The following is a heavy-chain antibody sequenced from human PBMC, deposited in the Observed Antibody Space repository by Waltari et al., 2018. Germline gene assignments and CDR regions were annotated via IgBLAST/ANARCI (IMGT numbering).Heavy chain of an antibody. CDR3: ARGCRGGGSCYYFEY. V-gene: IGHV3-30*03. Sequence: QVQLVESGGGVVQPGRSLRLSCAASGFTFSNYGMHWFRPAPGKGLEWVVIISYDGSDKQSADSVKGRFTISRDNSKNTLYLQMDSLRAEDTAVYYCARGCRGGGSCYYFEYWGQGTLVTVSS. CDR2: ISYDGSDK. D-gene: IGHD2-15*01. CDR1: GFTFSNYG. J-gene: IGHJ4*02.